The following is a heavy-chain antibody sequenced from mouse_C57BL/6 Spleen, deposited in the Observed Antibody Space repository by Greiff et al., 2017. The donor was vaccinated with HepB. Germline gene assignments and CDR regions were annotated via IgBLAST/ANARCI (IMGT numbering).Heavy chain of an antibody. D-gene: IGHD3-3*01. CDR3: ARPGGRGYFDY. CDR1: GFTFSDYG. CDR2: ISSGSSTI. J-gene: IGHJ2*01. V-gene: IGHV5-17*01. Sequence: EVHLVESGGGLVKPGGSLKLSCAASGFTFSDYGMHWVRQAPEKGLEWVAYISSGSSTIYYADTVKGRFTISRDNAKNTLFLQMTSLRSEDTAMYYCARPGGRGYFDYWGQGTTLTVSS.